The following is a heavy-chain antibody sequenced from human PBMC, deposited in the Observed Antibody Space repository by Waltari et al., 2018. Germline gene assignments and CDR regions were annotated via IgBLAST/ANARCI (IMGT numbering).Heavy chain of an antibody. J-gene: IGHJ5*02. Sequence: QVHLVQSGAEVKKPGASVKVSCKASGYTFTDYYIHWVRRAPGQGLECMGWINLNSGAANYAQSFQGRVTLTRDTSINTVYMELSRLRSDDTAVYYCAKVSKTTTGPGTWGQGTLITVSS. CDR2: INLNSGAA. CDR1: GYTFTDYY. D-gene: IGHD1-1*01. CDR3: AKVSKTTTGPGT. V-gene: IGHV1-2*02.